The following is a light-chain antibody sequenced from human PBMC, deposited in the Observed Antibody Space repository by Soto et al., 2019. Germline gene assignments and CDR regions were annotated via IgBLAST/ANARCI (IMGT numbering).Light chain of an antibody. Sequence: QSALTQPRSVSGSPGQSVTISCTGTSSDVGGYTYVSWYQQHPGKAPKLIIYDVTERPSGVPARFSGSKSGNTASLTISGLQAEDEADYYCCSYAGSYTYVFGTGTTVTVL. V-gene: IGLV2-11*01. CDR3: CSYAGSYTYV. CDR2: DVT. J-gene: IGLJ1*01. CDR1: SSDVGGYTY.